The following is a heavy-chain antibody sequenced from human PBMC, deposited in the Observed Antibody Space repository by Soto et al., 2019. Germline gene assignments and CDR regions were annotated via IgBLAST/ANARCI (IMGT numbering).Heavy chain of an antibody. Sequence: PSETLSLTCTVSGGSISSYYWSWIRQPPGKGLEWIGYIYYSGSTNYNPSLKSRVTISVDTSKNQFSLKLSSVTAADTAVYYCARDAFGNAEGVVGAAPYAFDIWGQGTMVTVSS. CDR3: ARDAFGNAEGVVGAAPYAFDI. V-gene: IGHV4-59*12. D-gene: IGHD2-15*01. CDR1: GGSISSYY. CDR2: IYYSGST. J-gene: IGHJ3*02.